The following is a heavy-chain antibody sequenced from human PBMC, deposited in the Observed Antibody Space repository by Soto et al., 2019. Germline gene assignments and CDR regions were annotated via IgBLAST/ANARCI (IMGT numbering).Heavy chain of an antibody. CDR2: INAGNGNT. Sequence: QVQLVQSGAEVKKPWASVKVSCKASGYTFTSYAMHWVRQAPGQRLEWMGWINAGNGNTKYSQKFQGRVTITRDTSASTAYMELSRLRSEDTAVYYCARDPNRGPRRYYFYMDVSGKGTTVTVSS. CDR1: GYTFTSYA. J-gene: IGHJ6*03. CDR3: ARDPNRGPRRYYFYMDV. V-gene: IGHV1-3*01. D-gene: IGHD3-10*01.